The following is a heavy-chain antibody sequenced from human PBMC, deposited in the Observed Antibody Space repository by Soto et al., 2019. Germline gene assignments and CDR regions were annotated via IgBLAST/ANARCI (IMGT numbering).Heavy chain of an antibody. J-gene: IGHJ3*02. D-gene: IGHD5-12*01. CDR3: ARYRDGYNIDAFDI. V-gene: IGHV3-66*01. CDR2: IYSGGST. CDR1: GFTVISNY. Sequence: GGSLRLSCAASGFTVISNYMSWVLQAPGKGLEWVSVIYSGGSTYYADSVKGRFTISRDNSKNTLYLQMGSLRAEDMAVYYCARYRDGYNIDAFDIWGQGTMVTVSS.